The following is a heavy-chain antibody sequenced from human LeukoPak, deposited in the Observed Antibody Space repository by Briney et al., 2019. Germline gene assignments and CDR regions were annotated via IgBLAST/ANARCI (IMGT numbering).Heavy chain of an antibody. Sequence: GGSLRLSCAASGFTFSSYSMNWVRQAPGKGLEWVSSIGSSSSYIYYADSVKGRFTISRDNAKNSLYLQMNSLRAEDTAVYYCARDPYGDYPQLVFDYWGQGTLVTVSS. CDR1: GFTFSSYS. CDR3: ARDPYGDYPQLVFDY. CDR2: IGSSSSYI. J-gene: IGHJ4*02. D-gene: IGHD4-17*01. V-gene: IGHV3-21*01.